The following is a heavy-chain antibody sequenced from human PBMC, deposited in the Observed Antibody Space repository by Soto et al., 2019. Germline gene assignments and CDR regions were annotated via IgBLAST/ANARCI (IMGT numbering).Heavy chain of an antibody. D-gene: IGHD3-22*01. CDR2: INPSGGST. CDR1: GGTFTSYY. Sequence: ASVKVSCKASGGTFTSYYMHWVRQAPGQGLEWMGIINPSGGSTSYAQKFQGRVTMTRDTSTSTVYMELSSLRSEDTAVYYCARDFDDSSGYPGGFDPWGQGTLVTVSS. J-gene: IGHJ5*02. CDR3: ARDFDDSSGYPGGFDP. V-gene: IGHV1-46*01.